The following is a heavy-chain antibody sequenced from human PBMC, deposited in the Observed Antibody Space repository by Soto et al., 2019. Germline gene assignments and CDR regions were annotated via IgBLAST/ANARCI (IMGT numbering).Heavy chain of an antibody. Sequence: SETLSLTCTVSGGSISSSSYYWGWIRQPPGKGLEWIGSIYYSGSTYYNPSLKSRVTISVDTSKNQFSLKPSSVTAADTAVYYCATEAPPIYDSSGYYIHWGQGTLVTVSS. CDR2: IYYSGST. V-gene: IGHV4-39*01. CDR3: ATEAPPIYDSSGYYIH. D-gene: IGHD3-22*01. CDR1: GGSISSSSYY. J-gene: IGHJ4*02.